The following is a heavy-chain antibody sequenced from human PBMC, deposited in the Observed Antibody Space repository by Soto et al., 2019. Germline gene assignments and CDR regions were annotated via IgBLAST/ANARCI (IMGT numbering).Heavy chain of an antibody. V-gene: IGHV3-30*18. Sequence: QVQLVESGGGVVQPGRSLRLSCAASGFTFSSYGMHWVRQAPGKGLEWVAVISYDGSNKYYADSVKGRFTISRDNSKNTLCLQMNSLRAEDTAVYYCAKCDVGIIAVAGTGDYYYYGMDVWGQGTTVTVSS. D-gene: IGHD6-19*01. CDR3: AKCDVGIIAVAGTGDYYYYGMDV. J-gene: IGHJ6*02. CDR1: GFTFSSYG. CDR2: ISYDGSNK.